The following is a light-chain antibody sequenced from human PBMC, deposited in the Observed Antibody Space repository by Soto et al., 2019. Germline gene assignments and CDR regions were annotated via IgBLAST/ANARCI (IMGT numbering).Light chain of an antibody. CDR2: DAS. CDR3: QQRISWPLT. J-gene: IGKJ4*01. CDR1: QSISSQ. Sequence: EIVLTQSPATLSLSPGERATLSCRASQSISSQLAWYQQKPGQAPRLLIYDASNRATGIPARFSGGGSGTDFTLTITSLEPEDVAVYYCQQRISWPLTFGGGTKVEIK. V-gene: IGKV3-11*01.